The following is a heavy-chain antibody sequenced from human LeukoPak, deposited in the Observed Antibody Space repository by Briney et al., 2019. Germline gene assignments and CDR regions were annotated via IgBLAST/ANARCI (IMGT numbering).Heavy chain of an antibody. J-gene: IGHJ4*02. D-gene: IGHD6-6*01. CDR2: IWYDGSKK. CDR3: ATDIPVGIAARQPRTLFDY. V-gene: IGHV3-30*02. Sequence: GGSLRLSCAASGFTFSSYGFYWVRQAPDKGLEWVALIWYDGSKKYYADSVKGRFTISRDNSKNTLYLQMNSLRAEDTAVYYCATDIPVGIAARQPRTLFDYWGQGTLVTVSS. CDR1: GFTFSSYG.